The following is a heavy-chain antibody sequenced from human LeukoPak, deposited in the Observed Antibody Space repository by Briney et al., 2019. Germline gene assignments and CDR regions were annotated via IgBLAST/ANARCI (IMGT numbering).Heavy chain of an antibody. CDR2: ISYDGSDK. V-gene: IGHV3-30*18. D-gene: IGHD2-15*01. J-gene: IGHJ4*02. CDR1: GFTFSSYG. CDR3: AKGAVYCTGTGCYFFDY. Sequence: GGSQRLSCAASGFTFSSYGMHWVRQAPGKGLEWVAVISYDGSDKYYADSVKGRFTISRDNSKNTLYLQMNSLRTEDTAVYYCAKGAVYCTGTGCYFFDYWGQGTLVTVSS.